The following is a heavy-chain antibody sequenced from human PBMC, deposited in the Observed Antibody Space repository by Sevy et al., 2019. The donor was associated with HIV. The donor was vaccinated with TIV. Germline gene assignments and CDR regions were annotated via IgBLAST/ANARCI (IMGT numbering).Heavy chain of an antibody. Sequence: GGSLRLSCAASGFTFSSYAMSWVRQAPGKGLEWDSAISGSGGSTYYADSVKGRFTISRDNSKNTLYLQMNSLRAEDTAVYYCAKERFQVSGWYHRDYWGQGTLVTVSS. CDR2: ISGSGGST. CDR1: GFTFSSYA. CDR3: AKERFQVSGWYHRDY. V-gene: IGHV3-23*01. J-gene: IGHJ4*02. D-gene: IGHD6-19*01.